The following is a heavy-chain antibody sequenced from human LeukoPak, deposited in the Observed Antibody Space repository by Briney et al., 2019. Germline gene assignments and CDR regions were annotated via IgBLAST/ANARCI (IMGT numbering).Heavy chain of an antibody. J-gene: IGHJ4*02. Sequence: SGGTLRLSCAASGFTFSSCGFNWVRQAPGKGLEWVSSIGPTGTDRYYADSVRGRFTISRDNAKNSMYLQMDSLRDEDTAVYYCATETIGRHSDYWGQGTLLTVSS. D-gene: IGHD1-14*01. CDR1: GFTFSSCG. CDR3: ATETIGRHSDY. V-gene: IGHV3-21*01. CDR2: IGPTGTDR.